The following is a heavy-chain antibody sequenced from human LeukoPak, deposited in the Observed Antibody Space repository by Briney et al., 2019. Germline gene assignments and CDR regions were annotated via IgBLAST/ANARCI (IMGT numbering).Heavy chain of an antibody. CDR1: SGYY. CDR3: ARGDTVVREVIIRTREFDY. CDR2: INHSGST. Sequence: SGYYXSWIRQPPXKGLEWIGEINHSGSTNYNPSLKSRVTISVDTSKNQFSLKLSSVTAADTAVYYCARGDTVVREVIIRTREFDYWGQGTLVTVSS. V-gene: IGHV4-34*01. D-gene: IGHD3-10*01. J-gene: IGHJ4*02.